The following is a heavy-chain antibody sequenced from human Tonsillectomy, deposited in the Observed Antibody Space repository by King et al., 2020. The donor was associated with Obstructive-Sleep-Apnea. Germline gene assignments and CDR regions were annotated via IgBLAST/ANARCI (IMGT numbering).Heavy chain of an antibody. CDR1: GYSFTSYW. Sequence: QLVQSGAEVKKPGESLKISCKGSGYSFTSYWIGWVRQMPGKGLEWMGIIYPGDSDTRYSPSFQGQVTISDDKSISTAYLQWSSLKASDSAMYYCARRVGAAARGYYFDYWGQGTLVTVSS. J-gene: IGHJ4*02. V-gene: IGHV5-51*01. CDR2: IYPGDSDT. D-gene: IGHD2-15*01. CDR3: ARRVGAAARGYYFDY.